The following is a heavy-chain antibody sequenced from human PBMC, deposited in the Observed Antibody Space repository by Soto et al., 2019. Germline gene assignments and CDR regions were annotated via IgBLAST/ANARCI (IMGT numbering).Heavy chain of an antibody. D-gene: IGHD3-22*01. J-gene: IGHJ4*02. CDR2: IYYSGST. CDR3: ARGNYYDSSGYRR. Sequence: SETLSLTCTVSGGSVSSGSYYWSWIRQPPGKGLEWIGYIYYSGSTNYNPSLKSRVTISVDTSKNQFSLKLSSVTAADTAVYYCARGNYYDSSGYRRWGQGTLVTVSS. V-gene: IGHV4-61*01. CDR1: GGSVSSGSYY.